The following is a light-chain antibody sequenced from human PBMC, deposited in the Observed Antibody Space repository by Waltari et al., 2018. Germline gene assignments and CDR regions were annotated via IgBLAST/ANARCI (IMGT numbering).Light chain of an antibody. CDR3: MEALQTPGT. CDR1: QSLLHRNGYNP. V-gene: IGKV2-28*01. Sequence: DIVMTQSPLSLPVTPGEPASISCRSSQSLLHRNGYNPLGGYLQKPGQSPQLLIYMGSNRASGVPDRFSGSGSGTDFTLKISRVEAEDVGVYYCMEALQTPGTFGGGTKVEIK. CDR2: MGS. J-gene: IGKJ4*01.